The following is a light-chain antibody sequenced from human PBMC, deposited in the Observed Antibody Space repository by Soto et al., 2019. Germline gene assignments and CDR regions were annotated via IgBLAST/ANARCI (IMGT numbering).Light chain of an antibody. V-gene: IGLV6-57*04. Sequence: NFMLTQPHSVSESPGKTVTISCTRSSGSIASNYVQWYQQRPGSATTTVIYEDNQRPSGVPDRFSGSIDSSSNSASLTISGLKTEDEADYYCQSYDSSNQWVFGGGTKLTVL. CDR3: QSYDSSNQWV. CDR1: SGSIASNY. CDR2: EDN. J-gene: IGLJ2*01.